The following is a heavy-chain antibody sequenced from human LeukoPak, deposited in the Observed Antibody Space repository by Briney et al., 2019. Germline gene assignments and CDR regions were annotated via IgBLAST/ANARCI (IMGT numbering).Heavy chain of an antibody. V-gene: IGHV3-7*04. CDR2: IQPDGSDK. Sequence: GGPLRLSCAASGFTFSGYWMTWVRQAPGKGLEWVANIQPDGSDKYYVDSVKGRFTISRDNAKNSLYLQMNSLRAEDTAVYYCARISAYSGYDWDYWGQGTLVTVSS. CDR3: ARISAYSGYDWDY. CDR1: GFTFSGYW. J-gene: IGHJ4*02. D-gene: IGHD5-12*01.